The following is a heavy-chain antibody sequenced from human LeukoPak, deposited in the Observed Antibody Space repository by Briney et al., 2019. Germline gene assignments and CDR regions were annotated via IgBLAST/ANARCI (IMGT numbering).Heavy chain of an antibody. CDR1: GFTFSSYE. CDR2: ISSSGSPI. D-gene: IGHD5-18*01. J-gene: IGHJ4*02. CDR3: ARGFRHTAMFLDY. Sequence: GGSLRLSCGASGFTFSSYEMNWVRQAPGEGLEWISCISSSGSPIYYADSVKGRFTISRDNAKNSLYLQMNSLRAEDTALYYCARGFRHTAMFLDYWGQGTLVTVSS. V-gene: IGHV3-48*03.